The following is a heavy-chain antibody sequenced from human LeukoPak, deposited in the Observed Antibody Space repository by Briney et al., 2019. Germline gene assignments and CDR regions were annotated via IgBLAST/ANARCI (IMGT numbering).Heavy chain of an antibody. V-gene: IGHV3-33*08. Sequence: GGSLRLSCAASGFTFSSYSMNWVRQAPGKGLEWVAVIWYDGSNKYYADSVKGRFTISRDNSKNTLYLQMNSLRAEDTAVYYCARGRISRTDYWGQGTLVTVSS. D-gene: IGHD3-3*02. CDR1: GFTFSSYS. CDR2: IWYDGSNK. J-gene: IGHJ4*02. CDR3: ARGRISRTDY.